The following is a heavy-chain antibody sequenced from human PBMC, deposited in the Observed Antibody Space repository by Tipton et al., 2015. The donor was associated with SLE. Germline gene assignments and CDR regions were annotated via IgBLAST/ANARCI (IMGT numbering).Heavy chain of an antibody. Sequence: TLSLTCTVSGGSISSPYWSWIRQPAGGGLEWIGRIYTNENTNYNPSLKSRVTMSVDTSKNHFSLKLISVTAADTAVYYCAREFLNPVTTVHYYFDLWGRGTLVTVSS. CDR2: IYTNENT. V-gene: IGHV4-4*07. J-gene: IGHJ2*01. D-gene: IGHD4-11*01. CDR1: GGSISSPY. CDR3: AREFLNPVTTVHYYFDL.